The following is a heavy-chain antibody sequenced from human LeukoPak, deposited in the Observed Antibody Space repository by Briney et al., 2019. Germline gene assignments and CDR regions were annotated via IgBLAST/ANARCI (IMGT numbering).Heavy chain of an antibody. CDR3: ARSYYDILTGYYPL. CDR2: ISYDGSNK. CDR1: GFTFSSYA. J-gene: IGHJ4*02. Sequence: GGSLRLSCAASGFTFSSYAMHWVRQAPGKGLEWVAVISYDGSNKYYADSVKGRFTISRDNSKNTLYLQMNSLRAEDTAVYYCARSYYDILTGYYPLWGQGTLVTVSS. V-gene: IGHV3-30-3*01. D-gene: IGHD3-9*01.